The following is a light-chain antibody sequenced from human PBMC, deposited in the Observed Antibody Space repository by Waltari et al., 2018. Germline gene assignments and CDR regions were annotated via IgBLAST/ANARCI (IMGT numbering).Light chain of an antibody. CDR1: SSDIDFYNY. J-gene: IGLJ2*01. CDR2: DGT. Sequence: QSALTQPASVSGSPGQSITISCTGASSDIDFYNYVCWYQQHPGKAPKLIIYDGTNRPAGGSTRFTGSKSGTTASLTISGLRAEDEAEYYCTLKRGSNTVVFGGGTKLTVL. V-gene: IGLV2-14*01. CDR3: TLKRGSNTVV.